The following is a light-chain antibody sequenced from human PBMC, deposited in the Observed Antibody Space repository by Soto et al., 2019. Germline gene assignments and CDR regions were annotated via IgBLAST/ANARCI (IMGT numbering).Light chain of an antibody. CDR3: CSYAGSYTFEV. V-gene: IGLV2-11*01. J-gene: IGLJ1*01. CDR1: SSDVGGYNY. CDR2: DVS. Sequence: QSVLTQPRSVSVSPGQSVTISCTGTSSDVGGYNYVSWYQQHPGKAPKLMIYDVSKRPSGVPDRFSGSKSGNTASLTISGLQAEDDADYYCCSYAGSYTFEVFGTGTKVTVL.